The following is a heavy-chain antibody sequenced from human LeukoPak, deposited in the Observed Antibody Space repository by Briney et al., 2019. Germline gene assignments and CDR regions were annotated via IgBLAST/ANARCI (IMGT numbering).Heavy chain of an antibody. CDR3: ARVEGNKYGSASYSYYYYGMDV. Sequence: ASVKVSRKASGYTFTSYGISWVRQAPGQGLEWMGWINSYNGNTNYAQKSQGRVTMTTDTSTSTAYMELRSLRSDDTAVYYCARVEGNKYGSASYSYYYYGMDVWGQGTTVTVSS. CDR1: GYTFTSYG. J-gene: IGHJ6*02. D-gene: IGHD3-10*01. CDR2: INSYNGNT. V-gene: IGHV1-18*01.